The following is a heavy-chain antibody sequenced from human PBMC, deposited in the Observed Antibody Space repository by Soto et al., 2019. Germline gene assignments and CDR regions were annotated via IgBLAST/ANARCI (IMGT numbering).Heavy chain of an antibody. CDR1: GFTFSSYW. Sequence: GGSLRLSCAASGFTFSSYWMSWVRQAPGKGLEWVANIKQDGSEKYYVDSVKGRSTISRDNAKNSLYLQMNSLRAEDTAVYYCARDYCSSTSCFLGRTYFDYWGQGTLVTVSS. V-gene: IGHV3-7*01. J-gene: IGHJ4*02. D-gene: IGHD2-2*01. CDR2: IKQDGSEK. CDR3: ARDYCSSTSCFLGRTYFDY.